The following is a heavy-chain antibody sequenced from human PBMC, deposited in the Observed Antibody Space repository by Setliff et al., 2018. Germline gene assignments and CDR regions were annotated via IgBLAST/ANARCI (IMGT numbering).Heavy chain of an antibody. CDR1: GYTFTGYY. V-gene: IGHV1-2*02. CDR3: ARSSGSYHTYYFDY. CDR2: INPNSGDT. D-gene: IGHD1-26*01. J-gene: IGHJ4*02. Sequence: ASVKVSCKASGYTFTGYYMHWVRQAPGQGLEWMGWINPNSGDTNYAQKFQGRVTMTRDTSISTAYMELSRLRSDDTAVYYCARSSGSYHTYYFDYWGQGTLVTVSS.